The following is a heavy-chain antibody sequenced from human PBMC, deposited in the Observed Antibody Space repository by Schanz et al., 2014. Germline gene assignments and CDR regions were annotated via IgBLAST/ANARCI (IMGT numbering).Heavy chain of an antibody. V-gene: IGHV4-59*01. J-gene: IGHJ6*03. CDR1: AAFISRYY. D-gene: IGHD3-3*02. Sequence: QVQLQESGPGLVKPSETLSLTCTVSAAFISRYYWSWVRQAPGKGLEWIGYVNCIGSTKYNPSLESRVTISADTSKKQFSLKMMSVTAADTAVYYCARRHHFRSGPYYYYYMDVWGKGTTVTVSS. CDR2: VNCIGST. CDR3: ARRHHFRSGPYYYYYMDV.